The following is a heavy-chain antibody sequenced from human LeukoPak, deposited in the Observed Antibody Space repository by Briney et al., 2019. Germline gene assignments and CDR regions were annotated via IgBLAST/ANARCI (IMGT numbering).Heavy chain of an antibody. CDR3: AKDHLTIFGVVIQFDY. V-gene: IGHV3-23*01. CDR1: GFTFSSYA. Sequence: GGSLRLSCAASGFTFSSYAMSWVRQAPGKGLEWVSAISGSGGSTYYADSVKGRFTISRDNSKNTLYLQMNSLRAEDTAVYYCAKDHLTIFGVVIQFDYWGQGTLVTVSS. J-gene: IGHJ4*02. CDR2: ISGSGGST. D-gene: IGHD3-3*01.